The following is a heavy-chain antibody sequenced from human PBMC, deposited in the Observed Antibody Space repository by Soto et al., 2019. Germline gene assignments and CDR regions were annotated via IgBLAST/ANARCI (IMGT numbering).Heavy chain of an antibody. D-gene: IGHD3-9*01. CDR2: LSASGSGS. Sequence: PGGSLRLSCGAAGFDFGVPCVSWIRQAPGKGLEWVSTLSASGSGSYYAESVKGRFTVSRDNSKNTLYLQMNSLRAEDTAVYYCAKDWNYDILTGPFDYWGQGTLVTVSS. J-gene: IGHJ4*02. CDR3: AKDWNYDILTGPFDY. V-gene: IGHV3-23*01. CDR1: GFDFGVPC.